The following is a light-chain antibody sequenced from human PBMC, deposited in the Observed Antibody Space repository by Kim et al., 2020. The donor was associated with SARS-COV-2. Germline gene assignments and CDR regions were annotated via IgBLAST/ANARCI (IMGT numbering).Light chain of an antibody. CDR3: QHHSSSPYT. Sequence: EIVLTQSPGILSLSPGESATLSCRASQSVRSYLAWYQQKPGQAPRLLIYGASSRATGIPDRFSGSGSGTDFTLTVSGLEPEDFALYYCQHHSSSPYTFGQGTKVDIK. CDR1: QSVRSY. J-gene: IGKJ2*01. CDR2: GAS. V-gene: IGKV3-20*01.